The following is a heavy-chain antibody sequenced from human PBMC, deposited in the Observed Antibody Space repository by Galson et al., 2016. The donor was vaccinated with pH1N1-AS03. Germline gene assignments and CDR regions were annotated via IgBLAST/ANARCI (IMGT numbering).Heavy chain of an antibody. CDR2: ITWNSDSI. J-gene: IGHJ4*02. CDR1: GFTFDDYA. CDR3: ARAEESRWHVFDD. D-gene: IGHD6-13*01. Sequence: SLRLSCAASGFTFDDYAMHWVRLAPGKGLEWVSGITWNSDSIGYADSVKGRFTISRDNAQNSLYLQMNSLRSEDTALYYCARAEESRWHVFDDWGQGTLVTVSS. V-gene: IGHV3-9*01.